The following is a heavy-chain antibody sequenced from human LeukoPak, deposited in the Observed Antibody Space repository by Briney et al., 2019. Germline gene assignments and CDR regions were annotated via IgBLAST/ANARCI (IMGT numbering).Heavy chain of an antibody. CDR2: ISAYNGNT. V-gene: IGHV1-18*04. CDR3: ARGYCSGGSCYLDY. CDR1: GYTFTGYY. Sequence: ASVKVSCKASGYTFTGYYMHWVRQAPGQGLEWMGWISAYNGNTNYAQKLQGRVTITADKSTSTAYMELSSLRSEDTAVYYCARGYCSGGSCYLDYWGQGTLVTVSS. J-gene: IGHJ4*02. D-gene: IGHD2-15*01.